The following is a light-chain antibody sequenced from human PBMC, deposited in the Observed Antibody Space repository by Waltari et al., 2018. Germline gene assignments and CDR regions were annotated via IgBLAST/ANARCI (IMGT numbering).Light chain of an antibody. CDR2: QAV. V-gene: IGLV3-1*01. J-gene: IGLJ2*01. CDR3: QAWDSNIVL. CDR1: KLGDGY. Sequence: SYELTQPPSVSVSPGQTATITCSGDKLGDGYASWYQQKPGQSPVLVIYQAVRLPSGIPERFSGSNSGNTATLTITGTQSMDDADYYCQAWDSNIVLFGGGTKLTVL.